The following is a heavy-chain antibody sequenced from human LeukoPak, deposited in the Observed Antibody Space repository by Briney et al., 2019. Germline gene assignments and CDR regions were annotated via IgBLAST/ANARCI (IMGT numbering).Heavy chain of an antibody. D-gene: IGHD3-22*01. V-gene: IGHV3-23*01. CDR1: GFTFSSYA. Sequence: GGSLRLSCAASGFTFSSYAMSWVRQAPGKGLEWVSAISGSGGSTYYADSVKGRFTISRDNSKNTLYLQMNSLRAEDTAVYYCAKHGLTMIVVVPRGVDYWGQGTLVTVSS. CDR2: ISGSGGST. J-gene: IGHJ4*02. CDR3: AKHGLTMIVVVPRGVDY.